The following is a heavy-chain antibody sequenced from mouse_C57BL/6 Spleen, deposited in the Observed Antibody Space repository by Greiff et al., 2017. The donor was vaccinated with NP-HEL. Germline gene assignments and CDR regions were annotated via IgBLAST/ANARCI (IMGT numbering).Heavy chain of an antibody. CDR2: IDPETGGT. J-gene: IGHJ2*01. CDR1: GYTFTDYE. CDR3: TRYPSLRFFDY. D-gene: IGHD1-1*01. Sequence: VKLQESGAELVRPGASVTLSCKASGYTFTDYEMHWVKQTPVHGLEWIGAIDPETGGTAYNQKFKGKAILTADKSSSTAYMELRSLTSEDSAVYYCTRYPSLRFFDYWGQGTTLTVSS. V-gene: IGHV1-15*01.